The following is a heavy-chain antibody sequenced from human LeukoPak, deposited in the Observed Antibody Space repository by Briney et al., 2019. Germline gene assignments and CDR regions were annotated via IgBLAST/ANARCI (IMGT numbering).Heavy chain of an antibody. J-gene: IGHJ6*02. D-gene: IGHD3-10*01. V-gene: IGHV4-34*01. CDR2: INHSGST. Sequence: PSETLSLTCAVYGGSFSGYYWSWIHQPPGKGLEWIGEINHSGSTNYNPSLKSRVTISVDTSKNQFSLKLSSVTAADTAVYYCARGRDVLLWFGATYYYYGMDVWGQGTTVTVSS. CDR1: GGSFSGYY. CDR3: ARGRDVLLWFGATYYYYGMDV.